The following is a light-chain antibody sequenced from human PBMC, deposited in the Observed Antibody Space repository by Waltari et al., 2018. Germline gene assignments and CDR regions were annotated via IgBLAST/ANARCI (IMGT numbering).Light chain of an antibody. V-gene: IGKV2-30*01. Sequence: DVVVTQSPLSLPVTLGQPASISCSSRHSLVYSDGNTYWNWLQQRPGQSPRRLIYKVSTRDSGVPDRFSCSGSGTDFTLKISRVEAEDIGVYYCMQGTHWPWTFGQGTKVEIK. CDR3: MQGTHWPWT. CDR1: HSLVYSDGNTY. J-gene: IGKJ1*01. CDR2: KVS.